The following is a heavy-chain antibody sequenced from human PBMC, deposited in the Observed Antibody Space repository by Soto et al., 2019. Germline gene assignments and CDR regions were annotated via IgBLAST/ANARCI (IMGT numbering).Heavy chain of an antibody. J-gene: IGHJ3*02. CDR2: IYYSGST. V-gene: IGHV4-39*01. CDR3: ARQVATRTNAFDI. CDR1: GGSISSSSYY. Sequence: QLQLQESGPGLVKPSETLSLTCTVSGGSISSSSYYWGWIRQPPGKGLEWIGSIYYSGSTYYNPSLKSRVTISVDTSKNQFSLKLSSVTAADTAVYYCARQVATRTNAFDIWGQGTMVTVSS. D-gene: IGHD5-12*01.